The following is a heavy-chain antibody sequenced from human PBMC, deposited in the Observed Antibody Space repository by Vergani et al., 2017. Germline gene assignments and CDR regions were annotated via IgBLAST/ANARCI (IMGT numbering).Heavy chain of an antibody. CDR2: ISGSGGST. D-gene: IGHD3-10*01. CDR3: AKVDRGSGSYYDYY. J-gene: IGHJ4*02. V-gene: IGHV3-23*01. Sequence: EVQLLESGGGLVQPGGSLRLSCAASGFTFSSYAMSWVRQAPGKGLEWVSAISGSGGSTYYADSVKGRFTISRDNSKNTLYLQMNSLRAEYTAVYYCAKVDRGSGSYYDYYWGQGTLVTVSS. CDR1: GFTFSSYA.